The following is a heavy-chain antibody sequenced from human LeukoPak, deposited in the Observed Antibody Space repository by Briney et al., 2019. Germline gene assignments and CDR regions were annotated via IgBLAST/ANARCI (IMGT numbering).Heavy chain of an antibody. CDR1: GGTFSSYT. CDR3: ASSTPPLRFLEWLSPGDYYYYMDV. CDR2: IIPILGIA. J-gene: IGHJ6*03. V-gene: IGHV1-69*02. D-gene: IGHD3-3*01. Sequence: SVKVSCKASGGTFSSYTISWVRQAPGQGLEWMGRIIPILGIANYAQKFQGRVTTTADKSTSTAYMELSRLRSEDTAVYYCASSTPPLRFLEWLSPGDYYYYMDVWGKGTTVTVSS.